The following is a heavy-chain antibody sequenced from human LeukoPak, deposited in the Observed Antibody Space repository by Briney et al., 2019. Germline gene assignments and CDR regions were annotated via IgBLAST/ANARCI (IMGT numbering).Heavy chain of an antibody. J-gene: IGHJ3*02. CDR2: INHSGST. CDR1: GYSISTSYY. V-gene: IGHV4-38-2*02. Sequence: SETLSLTCTVSGYSISTSYYWGWIRQPPGKGLEWIGEINHSGSTNYNPSLKSRVTISVDTSKNQFSLKLSSVTAADTAVYYCARGNYYDSSGHAFDIWGQGTMVTVSS. CDR3: ARGNYYDSSGHAFDI. D-gene: IGHD3-22*01.